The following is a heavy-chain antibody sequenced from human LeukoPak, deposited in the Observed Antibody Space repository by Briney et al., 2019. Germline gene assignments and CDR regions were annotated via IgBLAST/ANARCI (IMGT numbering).Heavy chain of an antibody. CDR1: GVSISSIFYY. Sequence: SETLSLTCTVSGVSISSIFYYWGWIRLTPGKGLEWIGSIYYTGTTYYNPSLKSRVTVSVDTSNNQFSLKLRSVTAADTAVFYCARHAYSDSGGYFKYYFDSWGQGTLVTVSS. J-gene: IGHJ4*02. CDR3: ARHAYSDSGGYFKYYFDS. CDR2: IYYTGTT. D-gene: IGHD3-22*01. V-gene: IGHV4-39*01.